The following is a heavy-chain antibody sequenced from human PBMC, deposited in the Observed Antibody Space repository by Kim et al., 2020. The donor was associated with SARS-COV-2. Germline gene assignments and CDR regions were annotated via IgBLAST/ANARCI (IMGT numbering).Heavy chain of an antibody. V-gene: IGHV3-48*03. CDR1: GFKFSSYE. D-gene: IGHD1-26*01. CDR2: ISSSCSRI. J-gene: IGHJ4*02. Sequence: GGSLRLSCVASGFKFSSYEMNWVRQAPGKGLQWVSYISSSCSRIEYADSVRGRFTNSRDNAKNSLLLHMHSLRVDDTAIYYCVRTGWEILREANYFDSWGQGTLVTVSS. CDR3: VRTGWEILREANYFDS.